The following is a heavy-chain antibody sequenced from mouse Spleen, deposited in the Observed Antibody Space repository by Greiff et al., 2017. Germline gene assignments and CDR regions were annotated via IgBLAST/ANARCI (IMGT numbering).Heavy chain of an antibody. V-gene: IGHV5-15*01. CDR2: ISNLAYSI. CDR3: ARQDAYYSNYMDY. Sequence: EVKVVESGGGLVKTGGSLKLSCAASGFTFSDYGMAWVRQAPGKGPEWVAFISNLAYSIYYADTVTGRFTISRENAKNTLYLEMSSLRSEDTAMYYCARQDAYYSNYMDYWGQGTTLTVSS. CDR1: GFTFSDYG. D-gene: IGHD2-5*01. J-gene: IGHJ2*01.